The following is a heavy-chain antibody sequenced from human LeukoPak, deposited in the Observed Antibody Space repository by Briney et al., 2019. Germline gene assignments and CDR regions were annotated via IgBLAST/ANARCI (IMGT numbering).Heavy chain of an antibody. D-gene: IGHD2-21*01. CDR3: ARAIPYGTTLYRRSDY. Sequence: GGSLRLSCAASGFPFSSYSMTWVRQAPGKGLEWVANIKPDGTTKFYVDSVKGRFTISRDNALNSLYLQMNSLRAEDTAIYYCARAIPYGTTLYRRSDYWGQGTLVTVSS. CDR2: IKPDGTTK. J-gene: IGHJ4*02. CDR1: GFPFSSYS. V-gene: IGHV3-7*03.